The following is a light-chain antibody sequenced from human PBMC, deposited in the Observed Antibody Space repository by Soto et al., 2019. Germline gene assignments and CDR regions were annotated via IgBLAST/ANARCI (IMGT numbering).Light chain of an antibody. CDR2: ENN. CDR3: GTWDISLSLWV. CDR1: SSNIGNNY. V-gene: IGLV1-51*02. Sequence: QSALTQPPSVSAAPGHTVTISCSGSSSNIGNNYVSWYQQLPETAPKLLIYENNKRPSGIPDRFSGSKSGTSATLGITGLQTGDEADYYCGTWDISLSLWVFGGGTKLTVL. J-gene: IGLJ3*02.